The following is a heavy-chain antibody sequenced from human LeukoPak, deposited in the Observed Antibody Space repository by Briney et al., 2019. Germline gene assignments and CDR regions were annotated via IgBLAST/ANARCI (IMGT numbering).Heavy chain of an antibody. J-gene: IGHJ4*02. V-gene: IGHV4-4*09. CDR1: GGSISSYY. D-gene: IGHD5-24*01. CDR3: ARLTRDGYNWAYYFDY. Sequence: SEPLSLTCTVSGGSISSYYGSWIRQPPGKGLEWIGYIYTSGSTNYNPSLKSRVTISVDTSKNQLSLKLSSVTAADTAVYYCARLTRDGYNWAYYFDYWGQGTLVTVSS. CDR2: IYTSGST.